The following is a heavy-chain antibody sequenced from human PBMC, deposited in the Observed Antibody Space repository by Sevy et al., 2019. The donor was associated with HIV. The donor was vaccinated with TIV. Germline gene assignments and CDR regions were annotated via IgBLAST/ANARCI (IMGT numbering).Heavy chain of an antibody. CDR2: ISSSSSTI. J-gene: IGHJ6*03. CDR1: GFTFSSYS. V-gene: IGHV3-48*02. CDR3: ARDHGTHDLYYYYYMDV. D-gene: IGHD1-1*01. Sequence: GGSLRLSCAASGFTFSSYSMNWVRQAPGKGLEWVSYISSSSSTIYYADSVKGRFTISRDNAKNSLYLQMNSLRDEDTAVYYCARDHGTHDLYYYYYMDVWGKGTTVTVSS.